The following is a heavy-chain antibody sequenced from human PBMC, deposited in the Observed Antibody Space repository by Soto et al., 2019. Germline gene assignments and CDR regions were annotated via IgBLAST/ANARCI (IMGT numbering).Heavy chain of an antibody. CDR1: GFSLTSGVG. D-gene: IGHD5-12*01. Sequence: QITLKESGPTLVRPPQTLTLTCTFSGFSLTSGVGVGWIRQPPGKALEWLALIYWDDDKRYSPSLKNRLPITKDTSKNQVVLTMPNVGPVDTATYFCAHIDPEIVTVGGHGGFDYWGQGTLVTVSS. V-gene: IGHV2-5*02. J-gene: IGHJ4*02. CDR3: AHIDPEIVTVGGHGGFDY. CDR2: IYWDDDK.